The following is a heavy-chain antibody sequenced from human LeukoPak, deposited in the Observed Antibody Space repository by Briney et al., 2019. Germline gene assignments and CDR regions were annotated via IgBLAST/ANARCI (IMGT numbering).Heavy chain of an antibody. CDR3: ARDRGYCSSTSCYDNH. D-gene: IGHD2-2*01. Sequence: GGPLRLSXAASGFTFSSYWMHWVRQAPGKGLVWVSRINSDGSSTSYADSVKGRFTISRDNAKNTLYLQMNSLRAEDTAVYYCARDRGYCSSTSCYDNHWGQGTLVTVSS. CDR1: GFTFSSYW. V-gene: IGHV3-74*01. CDR2: INSDGSST. J-gene: IGHJ5*02.